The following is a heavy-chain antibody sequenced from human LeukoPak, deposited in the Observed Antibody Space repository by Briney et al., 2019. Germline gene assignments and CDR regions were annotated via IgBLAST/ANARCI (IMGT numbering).Heavy chain of an antibody. CDR1: GFTFSSYG. Sequence: GRSLRLSCAASGFTFSSYGTHWVRQAPGKGLEWVAVISYDGSNKYYADSVKGRFTISRDNSKNTLYLQMNSLRAEDTAVYYCAKDLRGSSGTVDYWGQGTLVTVSS. CDR2: ISYDGSNK. D-gene: IGHD6-19*01. J-gene: IGHJ4*02. V-gene: IGHV3-30*18. CDR3: AKDLRGSSGTVDY.